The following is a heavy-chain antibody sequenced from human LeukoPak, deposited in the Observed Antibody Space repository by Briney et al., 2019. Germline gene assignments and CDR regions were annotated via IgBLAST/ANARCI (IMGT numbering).Heavy chain of an antibody. CDR3: AKDGSSGYRYYGMDV. Sequence: GGSLRLSCAASGFSFSSYDMHWVRQPTGKGLEWVSAIGSTGDTYYPDSVRGRFTISRENAQNSLYLQMNSLRAEDTAVYYCAKDGSSGYRYYGMDVWGQGTTVTVSS. D-gene: IGHD3-22*01. CDR1: GFSFSSYD. V-gene: IGHV3-13*01. J-gene: IGHJ6*02. CDR2: IGSTGDT.